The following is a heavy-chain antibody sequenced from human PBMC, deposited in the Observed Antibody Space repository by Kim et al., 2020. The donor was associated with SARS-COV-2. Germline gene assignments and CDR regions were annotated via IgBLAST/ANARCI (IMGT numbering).Heavy chain of an antibody. CDR2: INPDGTKK. J-gene: IGHJ3*01. V-gene: IGHV3-7*03. Sequence: GGSLRLSCAASGFTFSDYSMNWVRQAPGKGLEWVANINPDGTKKYYVDSVKGRFTFSRDNAKNSLYLQMDSLRAEDTAVYYCAKVPMRTITMGTVGNQDVWGQGTMVTVSS. CDR1: GFTFSDYS. CDR3: AKVPMRTITMGTVGNQDV. D-gene: IGHD3-10*01.